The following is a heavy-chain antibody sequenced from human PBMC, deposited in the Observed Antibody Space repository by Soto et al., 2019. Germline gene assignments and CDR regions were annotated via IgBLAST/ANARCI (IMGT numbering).Heavy chain of an antibody. D-gene: IGHD5-12*01. CDR3: AKDSRGRRRDGYNLDY. Sequence: EVQLVESGGGLVQPGRSLRLSCAASGFTFDDYAMHWVRQAPGKGLEWVSGISWNSGSIGYADSVKGRFTISRDNAKNSLYLQMNSLRAEDTALYYCAKDSRGRRRDGYNLDYWGQGTLVTVSS. V-gene: IGHV3-9*01. J-gene: IGHJ4*02. CDR1: GFTFDDYA. CDR2: ISWNSGSI.